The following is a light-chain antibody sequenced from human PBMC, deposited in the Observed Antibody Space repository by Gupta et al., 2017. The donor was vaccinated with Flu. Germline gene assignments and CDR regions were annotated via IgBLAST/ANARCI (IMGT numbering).Light chain of an antibody. Sequence: SNFDSHPVTWYQQVPGSAPKLLIYSDTERPSGVPVRFSGSKSGASASLAISDLQPEDEATYFCAAWDEGLEAWVFGGGTSLTVL. J-gene: IGLJ3*02. CDR3: AAWDEGLEAWV. CDR2: SDT. V-gene: IGLV1-44*01. CDR1: SNFDSHP.